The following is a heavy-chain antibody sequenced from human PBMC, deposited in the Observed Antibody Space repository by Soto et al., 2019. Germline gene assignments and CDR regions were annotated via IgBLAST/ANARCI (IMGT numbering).Heavy chain of an antibody. D-gene: IGHD3-22*01. CDR1: GFTFSSYG. Sequence: QVQLVESGGGVVQPGRSLRLSCAASGFTFSSYGMHGVRQAPGKGLEWVAVIWYDGSNKYYADSVKGRFTISRDNSKNTLYLQMNSLRAEDTAVYYCARDDSVLGAFDIWGQGTMVTVSS. CDR2: IWYDGSNK. J-gene: IGHJ3*02. V-gene: IGHV3-33*01. CDR3: ARDDSVLGAFDI.